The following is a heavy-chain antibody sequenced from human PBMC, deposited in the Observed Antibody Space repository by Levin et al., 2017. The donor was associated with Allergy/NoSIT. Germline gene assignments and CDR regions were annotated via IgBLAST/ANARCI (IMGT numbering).Heavy chain of an antibody. D-gene: IGHD2-21*02. CDR3: AKGYCGGACYSNWFDP. Sequence: ASVKVSCKASGYTFTNYDINWVRQAPGQGLEWMGWMNPNSGNTDYAQKFQGRVTMTRNTSITTAYLELSSLRSEDTAVYFCAKGYCGGACYSNWFDPWGQGTLVTVSS. J-gene: IGHJ5*02. CDR1: GYTFTNYD. V-gene: IGHV1-8*01. CDR2: MNPNSGNT.